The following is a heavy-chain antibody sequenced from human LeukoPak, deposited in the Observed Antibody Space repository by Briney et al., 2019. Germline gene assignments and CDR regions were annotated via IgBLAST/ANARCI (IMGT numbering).Heavy chain of an antibody. Sequence: VASMKVSCKASGYTFTSYGISWVRQAPGQGLEWMGIINPSGGSTSYAQKFQGRVTMTRDTSTSTVYMELSSLRSEDTAVYYCAKGSWDESDYWGQGTLVTVSS. V-gene: IGHV1-46*01. CDR1: GYTFTSYG. CDR2: INPSGGST. CDR3: AKGSWDESDY. J-gene: IGHJ4*02. D-gene: IGHD6-13*01.